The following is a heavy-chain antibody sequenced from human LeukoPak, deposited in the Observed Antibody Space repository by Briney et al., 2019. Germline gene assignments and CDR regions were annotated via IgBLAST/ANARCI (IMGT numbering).Heavy chain of an antibody. Sequence: GGSLRLSCAASGFTFSSYSMNWVRQAPGKGLEWVSSISSSSSYIYYADSVKGRFTISRDNAKNSLYLQMNSLRAEDTAVYYCASPLFPRLADDAFDIWGQGTMVTVSS. J-gene: IGHJ3*02. CDR2: ISSSSSYI. V-gene: IGHV3-21*01. CDR3: ASPLFPRLADDAFDI. D-gene: IGHD2-21*01. CDR1: GFTFSSYS.